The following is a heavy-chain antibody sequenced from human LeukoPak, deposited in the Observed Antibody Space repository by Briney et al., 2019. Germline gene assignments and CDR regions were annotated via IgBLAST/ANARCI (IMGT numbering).Heavy chain of an antibody. J-gene: IGHJ4*02. CDR3: AREDGCSSSSCYHSLFVY. V-gene: IGHV1-18*01. Sequence: ASVKVSCKASGYTFTSYGISWVRQAPGQGLEWMGWISAYNGNTNYAQKLQGRVTMTTDTSTSTAYMELRSLRSDDTAVYYCAREDGCSSSSCYHSLFVYWGQGTLVTVSS. D-gene: IGHD2-2*01. CDR1: GYTFTSYG. CDR2: ISAYNGNT.